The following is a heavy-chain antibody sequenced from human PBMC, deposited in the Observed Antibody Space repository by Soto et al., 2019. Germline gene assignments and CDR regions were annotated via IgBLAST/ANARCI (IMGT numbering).Heavy chain of an antibody. CDR3: ARVGWELLLDYFDY. CDR1: GFFFSIDA. D-gene: IGHD1-26*01. J-gene: IGHJ4*02. V-gene: IGHV3-23*01. CDR2: ISGSAGST. Sequence: GRSRTLACAPSGFFFSIDAMSWDRQAPGKGLEWVSAISGSAGSTYYADSVKGRFTISRDNSKNTLYLQMNSLRAEDTAVYYCARVGWELLLDYFDYWGQGTLVTVSS.